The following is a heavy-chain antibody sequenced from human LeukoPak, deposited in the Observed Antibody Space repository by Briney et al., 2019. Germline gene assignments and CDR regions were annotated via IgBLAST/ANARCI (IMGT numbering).Heavy chain of an antibody. J-gene: IGHJ4*02. V-gene: IGHV4-39*01. D-gene: IGHD3/OR15-3a*01. CDR2: IYYSGST. CDR3: ARSISLDYYFDY. CDR1: GGSISSSSYY. Sequence: SETLSLTCTVSGGSISSSSYYWGWIRQPPGKGLEWIGSIYYSGSTYYNPSLKSRVTISVDTSKNQFSLKLSSVTAADTAVYYCARSISLDYYFDYWGQGTLVTVSS.